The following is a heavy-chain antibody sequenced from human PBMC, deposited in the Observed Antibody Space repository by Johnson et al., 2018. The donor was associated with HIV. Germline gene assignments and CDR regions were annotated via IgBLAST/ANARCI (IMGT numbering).Heavy chain of an antibody. V-gene: IGHV3-23*04. J-gene: IGHJ3*02. CDR1: GFTFSSYA. D-gene: IGHD3-9*01. CDR3: ARDRGLRYFDWLSDHDAFDI. CDR2: ISGSGGSP. Sequence: VQLVESGGGLVQPGGSLRLSCAASGFTFSSYAMSWVRQAPGKGLEWVSAISGSGGSPYYADPVKGRFTISRDNSKNTLYLQMNSLRAEDTAVFYCARDRGLRYFDWLSDHDAFDIWGQGTMVTVSS.